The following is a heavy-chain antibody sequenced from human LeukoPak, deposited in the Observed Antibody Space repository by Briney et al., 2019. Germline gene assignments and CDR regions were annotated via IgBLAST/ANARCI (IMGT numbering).Heavy chain of an antibody. CDR3: AKEGSNGDFDY. Sequence: TGRSLRLSCAASGFTFSSYAMHWVRQAPGKGLEWVAVISYDGSNKYYGDSVKGRFTISRDNSKNTLYLKMNSLRAEDTAVYYCAKEGSNGDFDYWGQGTLVTVSS. V-gene: IGHV3-30*04. CDR1: GFTFSSYA. J-gene: IGHJ4*02. D-gene: IGHD1-26*01. CDR2: ISYDGSNK.